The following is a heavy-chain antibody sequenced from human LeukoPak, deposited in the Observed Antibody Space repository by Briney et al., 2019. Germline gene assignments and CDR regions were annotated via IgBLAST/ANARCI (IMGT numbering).Heavy chain of an antibody. D-gene: IGHD5-24*01. J-gene: IGHJ6*02. CDR3: ARVPEGYGYNPYYYYGMDV. CDR2: IWYDGSNK. V-gene: IGHV3-33*01. Sequence: GGSLRPSCAASGFTFSSYGMHWVRQAPGKGLEWVAVIWYDGSNKYYADSVKGRFTISRDNSKNTLYLQMNSLRAEDTAVYYCARVPEGYGYNPYYYYGMDVWGQGTTVTVSS. CDR1: GFTFSSYG.